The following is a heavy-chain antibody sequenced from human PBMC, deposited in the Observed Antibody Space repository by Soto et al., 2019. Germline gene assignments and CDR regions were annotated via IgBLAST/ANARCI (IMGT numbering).Heavy chain of an antibody. J-gene: IGHJ6*02. Sequence: QVQLVESGGGVVQPGRSLRLSCAASGFTFSSYGMHWVRQAPGKGLEWVAVISYDGSNKYYADSVKGRFTISRDNSKNTLYLQMNSLRAEDTAVYYCAKAWGPTRSGMDVWGQGTTVTVSS. CDR2: ISYDGSNK. D-gene: IGHD3-16*01. CDR1: GFTFSSYG. V-gene: IGHV3-30*18. CDR3: AKAWGPTRSGMDV.